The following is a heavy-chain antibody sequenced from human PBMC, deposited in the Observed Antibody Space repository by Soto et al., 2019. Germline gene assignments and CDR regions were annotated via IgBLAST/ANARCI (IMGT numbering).Heavy chain of an antibody. Sequence: QVQLVESGGGVVQPGRSLRLSCAASGFTFSSYGIHWVRQAPGKGLEWVAVISYNGSNKYYADSVKGRFTISRDNSKNTLYLQMNSLRAEDTAVYYCAKGAVGDYYYYGMDVWGQGTTVTVSS. D-gene: IGHD1-26*01. J-gene: IGHJ6*02. V-gene: IGHV3-30*18. CDR1: GFTFSSYG. CDR3: AKGAVGDYYYYGMDV. CDR2: ISYNGSNK.